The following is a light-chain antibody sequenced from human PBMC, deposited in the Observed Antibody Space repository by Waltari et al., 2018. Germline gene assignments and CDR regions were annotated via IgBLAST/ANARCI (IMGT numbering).Light chain of an antibody. V-gene: IGKV1-5*03. Sequence: DIQMTQSPSTLSASVGDRVTITCRASQSISSWLAWYQQKPGRAPKLLIYKASSLESGVPSRFSGSGSGTEFTLTISSLQPDDVATYFCQHYNSYPFTFGGGTKVEI. CDR3: QHYNSYPFT. CDR1: QSISSW. CDR2: KAS. J-gene: IGKJ4*01.